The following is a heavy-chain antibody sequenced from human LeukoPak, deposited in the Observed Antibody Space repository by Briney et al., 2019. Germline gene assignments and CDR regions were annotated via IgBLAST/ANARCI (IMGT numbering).Heavy chain of an antibody. CDR2: INPNSGGT. Sequence: APVTVSCKASGYTFTGYYMHWVRQAPGQGLEWMGWINPNSGGTNYAQKFQGRVTMTRDTSISTAYMELSRLRSDDTAVYYCARDGYESGGFDYWGQGTLVTVSS. D-gene: IGHD5-12*01. CDR1: GYTFTGYY. CDR3: ARDGYESGGFDY. V-gene: IGHV1-2*02. J-gene: IGHJ4*02.